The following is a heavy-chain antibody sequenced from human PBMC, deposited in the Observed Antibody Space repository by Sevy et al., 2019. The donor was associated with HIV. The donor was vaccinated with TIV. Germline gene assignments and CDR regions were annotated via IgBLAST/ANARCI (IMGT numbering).Heavy chain of an antibody. CDR1: GYTFTTCV. CDR3: ASDSPYYNGAGCSVSVMDL. V-gene: IGHV1-18*01. Sequence: ASVKVSCTASGYTFTTCVISWVRQAPGQGLEGMGWISAYNGTTQYAQKFQGRVTMTTDTSTNTAYMDVRSLTADDTAVYFCASDSPYYNGAGCSVSVMDLWGQGTPVTVSS. J-gene: IGHJ4*02. D-gene: IGHD3-10*01. CDR2: ISAYNGTT.